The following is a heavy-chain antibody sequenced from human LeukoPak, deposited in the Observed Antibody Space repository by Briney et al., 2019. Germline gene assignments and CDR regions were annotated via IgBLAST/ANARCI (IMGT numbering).Heavy chain of an antibody. CDR3: ARNGWSSSHLNLWYGDV. J-gene: IGHJ6*04. CDR1: GGSISSGGYY. V-gene: IGHV4-30-2*01. CDR2: IYHSGST. Sequence: PSQTLSLTCTVSGGSISSGGYYWSWIRQPPGKGLEWIGYIYHSGSTYYNPSLKSRVTISVDRSKNQFSLKLSSVTAADTAVYYCARNGWSSSHLNLWYGDVWGKGTTVTVSS. D-gene: IGHD6-6*01.